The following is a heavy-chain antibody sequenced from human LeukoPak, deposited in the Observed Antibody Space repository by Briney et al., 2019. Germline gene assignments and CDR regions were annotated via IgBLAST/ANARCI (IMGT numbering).Heavy chain of an antibody. CDR2: IKQDGSEK. CDR1: GFTFSTSW. CDR3: ARGDYYDRRFDN. Sequence: GGSLRLSCSASGFTFSTSWMNWVRQAPGKGLEWVADIKQDGSEKYCVDSVKGRFTISRDNAKNSLYLHLNSLRAEDTAVYYCARGDYYDRRFDNWGQGTLVTVSS. V-gene: IGHV3-7*02. J-gene: IGHJ4*02. D-gene: IGHD3-22*01.